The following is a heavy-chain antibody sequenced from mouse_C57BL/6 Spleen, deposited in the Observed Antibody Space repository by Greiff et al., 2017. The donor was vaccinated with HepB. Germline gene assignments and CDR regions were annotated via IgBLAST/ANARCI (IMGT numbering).Heavy chain of an antibody. Sequence: VMLVESGGGLVKPGGSLKLSCAASGFTFSSYAMSWVRQTPEKRLEWVATISDGGSYTYYPDNVKGRFTISRDNAKNNLYLQMSHLKSEDTAMYYCARGIYYGNYYFDYWGQGTTLTVSS. CDR3: ARGIYYGNYYFDY. V-gene: IGHV5-4*03. D-gene: IGHD2-1*01. CDR1: GFTFSSYA. J-gene: IGHJ2*01. CDR2: ISDGGSYT.